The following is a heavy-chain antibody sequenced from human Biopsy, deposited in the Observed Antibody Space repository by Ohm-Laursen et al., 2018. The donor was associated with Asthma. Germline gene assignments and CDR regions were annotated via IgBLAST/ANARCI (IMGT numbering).Heavy chain of an antibody. J-gene: IGHJ5*01. CDR2: IYFSGST. CDR1: GVSISSYH. Sequence: TLSLTCAVSGVSISSYHWSRHRPPPGKGLEWLGNIYFSGSTNYNPSLKSRVTISVDTSKNQFSLRLSSVTAADTAVYYCARSLYSNSWQYVWFDSWGQGTLVTVSS. CDR3: ARSLYSNSWQYVWFDS. D-gene: IGHD6-13*01. V-gene: IGHV4-59*13.